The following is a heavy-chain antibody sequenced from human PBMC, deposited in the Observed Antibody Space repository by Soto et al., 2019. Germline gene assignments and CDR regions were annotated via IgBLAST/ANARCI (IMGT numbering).Heavy chain of an antibody. J-gene: IGHJ3*01. CDR3: AGRSGGDACHF. D-gene: IGHD3-3*01. CDR2: IHHSGSN. CDR1: GGSLTSNDW. V-gene: IGHV4-4*01. Sequence: QVQLQQWGPGLVKPWGTLSLTCAISGGSLTSNDWWTWIRQPPGKGLEWVGQIHHSGSNFYNPSLSSRTTVSINLFADHFSPHLDSVTAAGTGLYCCAGRSGGDACHFWGQGTMVTVSS.